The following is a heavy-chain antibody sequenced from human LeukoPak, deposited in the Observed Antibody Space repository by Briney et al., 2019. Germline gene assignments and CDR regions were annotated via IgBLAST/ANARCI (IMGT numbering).Heavy chain of an antibody. J-gene: IGHJ4*02. V-gene: IGHV3-53*01. D-gene: IGHD1-26*01. Sequence: GGSLRLSCAASGFIVSSNYMSWVRQAPGKGLEWVSVIYSGGSTYYADSVKGRFTISRDNSKNTLYLQMNSLRAEDTAVYYCARDLGAYYFDYWGQGTLVTVSS. CDR2: IYSGGST. CDR3: ARDLGAYYFDY. CDR1: GFIVSSNY.